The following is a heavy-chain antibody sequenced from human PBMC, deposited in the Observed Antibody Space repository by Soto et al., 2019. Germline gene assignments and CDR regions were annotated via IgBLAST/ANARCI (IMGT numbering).Heavy chain of an antibody. CDR1: GGSISSYY. D-gene: IGHD6-19*01. CDR2: IYYSGST. Sequence: SETLSLTCTGSGGSISSYYWSWIRQPPGKGLEWIGYIYYSGSTNYNPSLKSRVTISVDTSKNQFSLKLSSVTAADTAVYYCARLSSGYLFDYWGQGTLVTVSS. V-gene: IGHV4-59*01. J-gene: IGHJ4*02. CDR3: ARLSSGYLFDY.